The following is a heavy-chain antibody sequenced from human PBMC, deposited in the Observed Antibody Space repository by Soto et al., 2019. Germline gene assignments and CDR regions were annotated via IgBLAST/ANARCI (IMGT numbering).Heavy chain of an antibody. CDR2: IYYSGST. J-gene: IGHJ4*02. D-gene: IGHD4-17*01. Sequence: PSETLSLTCTVSGGSISSYYWSWIRQPPGKGLEWIGYIYYSGSTNYNPSLKSRVTISVDTSKNQFSLKLSSVTAADTAVYYCARVGGRYGDPIDYWGQGTLVTVSS. V-gene: IGHV4-59*01. CDR3: ARVGGRYGDPIDY. CDR1: GGSISSYY.